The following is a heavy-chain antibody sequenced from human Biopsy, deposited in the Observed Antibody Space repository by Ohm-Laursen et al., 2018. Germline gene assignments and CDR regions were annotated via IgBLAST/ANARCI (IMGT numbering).Heavy chain of an antibody. V-gene: IGHV4-59*01. Sequence: GTLSLTCAVSGHSIRNYFWPWIRQPPGKGLVWIGYFRFEDRTSYNSSLKSRVTISAETSKNQFSLRLSSVTAADTAVYYCALGGGGYVNFDYWGQGTLVTVSS. CDR3: ALGGGGYVNFDY. J-gene: IGHJ4*02. D-gene: IGHD3-16*01. CDR2: FRFEDRT. CDR1: GHSIRNYF.